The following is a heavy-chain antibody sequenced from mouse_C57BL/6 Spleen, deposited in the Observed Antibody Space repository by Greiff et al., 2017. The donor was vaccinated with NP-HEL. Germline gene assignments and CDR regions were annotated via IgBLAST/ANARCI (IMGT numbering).Heavy chain of an antibody. CDR3: AREDYDYLYYAMDY. J-gene: IGHJ4*01. CDR1: GYTFTDYN. D-gene: IGHD2-4*01. CDR2: INPNNGGT. V-gene: IGHV1-22*01. Sequence: EVHLVESGPELVKPGASVKMSCKASGYTFTDYNMHWVKQSHGKSLEWIGYINPNNGGTSYNQKFKGKATLTVNKSSSTAYMELRSLTSEDSAVYYCAREDYDYLYYAMDYWGQGTSVTVSS.